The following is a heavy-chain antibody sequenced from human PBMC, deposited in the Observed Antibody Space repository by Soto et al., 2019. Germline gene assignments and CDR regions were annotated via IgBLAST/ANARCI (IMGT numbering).Heavy chain of an antibody. J-gene: IGHJ4*02. Sequence: PGGSLRLSCEASGFTFSRYGMTWVRQAPGKGLEWVSTIFGGVTTFYADPVKGRFTISRDNSQNTLYLQMTRLKVDDTAVYYCAKDGSYYDLDYWGQGTQVTVSS. D-gene: IGHD3-10*01. CDR3: AKDGSYYDLDY. CDR1: GFTFSRYG. V-gene: IGHV3-23*01. CDR2: IFGGVTT.